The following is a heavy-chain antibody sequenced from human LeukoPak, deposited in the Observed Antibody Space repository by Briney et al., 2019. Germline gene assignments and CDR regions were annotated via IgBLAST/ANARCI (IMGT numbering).Heavy chain of an antibody. J-gene: IGHJ4*02. CDR2: ITSSGGST. D-gene: IGHD2-2*01. CDR3: VKGSSSSRPHYFDY. V-gene: IGHV3-23*01. CDR1: GFTFSSYA. Sequence: GGFLRLSCAASGFTFSSYAMSWVRQAPGKGLEWVSAITSSGGSTYHADSVKGRFTISRDNSKNTLYLQMNSLRDEDTAVYYCVKGSSSSRPHYFDYWGQGTLVTVSS.